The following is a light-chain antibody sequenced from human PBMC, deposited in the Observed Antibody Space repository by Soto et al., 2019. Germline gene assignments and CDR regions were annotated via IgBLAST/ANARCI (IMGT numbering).Light chain of an antibody. CDR3: QQYGGSTRT. CDR2: GAS. Sequence: IVLTQSPGTLSLSPGERATLSCRANQSVTTQLAWYQQKPGQAPRLIIHGASSRATGVPDRITGSGSGTDFTLSISRLEPEDFAVYYCQQYGGSTRTFGQATKVDIK. CDR1: QSVTTQ. J-gene: IGKJ1*01. V-gene: IGKV3-20*01.